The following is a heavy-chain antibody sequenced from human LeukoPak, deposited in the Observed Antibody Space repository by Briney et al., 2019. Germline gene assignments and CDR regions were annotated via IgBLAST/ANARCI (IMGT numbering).Heavy chain of an antibody. J-gene: IGHJ6*02. CDR1: GGSVSGYY. Sequence: PSETLSLTCSVFGGSVSGYYWTWVRQPPGKGLEWIGQIHYSGKADYNPSLKSRITISVDTSKNEISLRMSSMTAADTGIYYCAKFGADYDTAVWGQGTTVTVSS. V-gene: IGHV4-59*02. CDR3: AKFGADYDTAV. D-gene: IGHD3-16*01. CDR2: IHYSGKA.